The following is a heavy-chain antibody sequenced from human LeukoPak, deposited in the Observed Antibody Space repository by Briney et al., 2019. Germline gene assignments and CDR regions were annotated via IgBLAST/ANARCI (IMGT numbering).Heavy chain of an antibody. V-gene: IGHV3-33*01. D-gene: IGHD6-19*01. Sequence: PGRSLRLSCAASGFTFSHYAMHWVRQTPGKGLEWVAIIYYDGNTKYYADSVKGRFTISRDNSKNTLYLETNTLRVDDTAMYYCASIIAVAGMMDGHPLDYWGQGTLVTVSS. CDR3: ASIIAVAGMMDGHPLDY. J-gene: IGHJ4*02. CDR2: IYYDGNTK. CDR1: GFTFSHYA.